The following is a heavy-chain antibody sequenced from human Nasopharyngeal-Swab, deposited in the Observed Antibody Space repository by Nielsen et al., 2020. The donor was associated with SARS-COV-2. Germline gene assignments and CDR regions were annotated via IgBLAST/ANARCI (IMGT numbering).Heavy chain of an antibody. D-gene: IGHD6-19*01. CDR2: MYDNEYT. CDR1: GASMSGYS. CDR3: ARENWQLANVFDI. V-gene: IGHV4-59*01. Sequence: ESLKISCTVSGASMSGYSWSWIRQPPGKGPEWIAFMYDNEYTNYNPSLRGRATISLDTSKNQFSLKVTSVTAADTAVYYCARENWQLANVFDIWGQGTMVTGSS. J-gene: IGHJ3*02.